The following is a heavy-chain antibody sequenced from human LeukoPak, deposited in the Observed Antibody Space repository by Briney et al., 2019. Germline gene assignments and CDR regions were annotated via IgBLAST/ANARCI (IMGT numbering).Heavy chain of an antibody. V-gene: IGHV3-74*03. J-gene: IGHJ4*02. CDR1: GFPFSSYW. CDR2: ISGDGTIK. Sequence: GGSLRLSCEPSGFPFSSYWMLWVRQAPGKGLVWVSRISGDGTIKTYADFVRGRFIVSRDNTKNILYLQMNSLKVEDTAAYFCSRSQFDYWGQGVLVTVSS. CDR3: SRSQFDY.